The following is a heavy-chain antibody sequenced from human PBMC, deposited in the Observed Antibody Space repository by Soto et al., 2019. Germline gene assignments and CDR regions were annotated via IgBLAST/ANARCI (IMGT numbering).Heavy chain of an antibody. CDR3: AREYSSGWYMDPIRFDP. CDR1: GYTFTSYA. Sequence: GASVKVSCKASGYTFTSYAMHWVRQAPGQRLEWMGWINAGNGNTKYSQKFQGRVTITRDTSASTAYMELSSLRSEDTAVYYCAREYSSGWYMDPIRFDPWGQGTLVTVSS. V-gene: IGHV1-3*01. CDR2: INAGNGNT. D-gene: IGHD6-19*01. J-gene: IGHJ5*02.